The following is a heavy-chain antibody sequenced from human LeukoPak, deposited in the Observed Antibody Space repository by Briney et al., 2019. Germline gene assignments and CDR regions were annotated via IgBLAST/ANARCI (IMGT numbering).Heavy chain of an antibody. CDR1: GGSISSGSYY. V-gene: IGHV4-61*02. CDR3: TRGERLGLDS. Sequence: PSQTLSLTCTVSGGSISSGSYYWSWIRQPAGKGLEWIGRIYTSGSTNYNPSLKSRVTISVDTSKNQFSLKLSSVTAADTAVYYCTRGERLGLDSWGQGTLVTVSS. CDR2: IYTSGST. J-gene: IGHJ4*02. D-gene: IGHD6-19*01.